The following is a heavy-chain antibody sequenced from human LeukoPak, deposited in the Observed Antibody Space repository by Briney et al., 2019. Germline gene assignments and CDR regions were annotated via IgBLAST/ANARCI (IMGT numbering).Heavy chain of an antibody. V-gene: IGHV3-30*02. CDR1: GFTFTNYG. Sequence: PGGSLRLSCAASGFTFTNYGMHWVRQAPGKGLEWVTFIRYDGSNKYYVDSVKGRFTISRDNSKNTMYLQMNSLRTEDTAVYYCAKARSGPNDAFDIWGQGTMGTVSS. CDR2: IRYDGSNK. J-gene: IGHJ3*02. CDR3: AKARSGPNDAFDI. D-gene: IGHD5-12*01.